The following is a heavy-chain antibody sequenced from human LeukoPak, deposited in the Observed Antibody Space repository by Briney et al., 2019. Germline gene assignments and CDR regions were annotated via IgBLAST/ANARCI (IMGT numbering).Heavy chain of an antibody. CDR3: ARGSGGYSGWFDP. CDR2: ISSSRSSM. D-gene: IGHD5-12*01. Sequence: PGGSLRLSCAASGFTFSSYEMNWVRQAPGKGLEWVSYISSSRSSMYYADSVKGRFTISRDNAKNSLYLQMSSLRAEYTAVYYCARGSGGYSGWFDPWGQGTLVTVSS. CDR1: GFTFSSYE. J-gene: IGHJ5*02. V-gene: IGHV3-48*03.